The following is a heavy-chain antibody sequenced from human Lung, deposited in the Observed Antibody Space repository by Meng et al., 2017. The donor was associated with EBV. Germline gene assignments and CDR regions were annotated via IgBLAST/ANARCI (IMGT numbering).Heavy chain of an antibody. CDR1: RTTFINYA. Sequence: QFELGLERPGASGKVSCKASRTTFINYASNWVRQAPGQGLEWMGWINPHTGNPTYGQGFTGRFVLSSDTSVSTANLQISSLKAEDTAVYYCARGTPGRSYSDYWGPGTLVTVSS. V-gene: IGHV7-4-1*02. J-gene: IGHJ4*02. D-gene: IGHD3-10*01. CDR3: ARGTPGRSYSDY. CDR2: INPHTGNP.